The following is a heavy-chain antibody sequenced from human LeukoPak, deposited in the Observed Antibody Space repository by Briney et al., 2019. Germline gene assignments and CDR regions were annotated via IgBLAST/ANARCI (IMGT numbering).Heavy chain of an antibody. J-gene: IGHJ4*02. CDR2: ISAYNGNT. D-gene: IGHD3-10*01. CDR3: ARAPEFPRGSGSYYPSEG. Sequence: ASVKVSCKASGYTFTSYGISWVRQAPGQGLEWMGWISAYNGNTNYAQKLQGRVTMTTDTSTSTAYMELRSLRSDDTAVYYCARAPEFPRGSGSYYPSEGWGQGTLVTVSS. CDR1: GYTFTSYG. V-gene: IGHV1-18*01.